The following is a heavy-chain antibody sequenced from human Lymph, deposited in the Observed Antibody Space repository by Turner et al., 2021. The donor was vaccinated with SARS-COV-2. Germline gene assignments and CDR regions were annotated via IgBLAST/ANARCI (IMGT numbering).Heavy chain of an antibody. D-gene: IGHD3-10*01. V-gene: IGHV3-30*04. J-gene: IGHJ6*02. CDR3: ARYASGGYFYYGMTS. Sequence: QVQLVESGGGVVQPGRSLRLSCAASGFTFSTYAIYWVRQAPGKGLEWVAVISYDGSNKYYADSVKGRFTISRDNSKNTLYLQMNSLRAEDTAVYYCARYASGGYFYYGMTSGAKGPRSPSP. CDR2: ISYDGSNK. CDR1: GFTFSTYA.